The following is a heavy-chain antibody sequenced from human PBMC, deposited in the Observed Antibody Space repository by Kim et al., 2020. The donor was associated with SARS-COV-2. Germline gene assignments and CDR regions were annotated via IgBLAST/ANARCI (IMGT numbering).Heavy chain of an antibody. CDR3: ASIYYDILTGYSPFDY. D-gene: IGHD3-9*01. J-gene: IGHJ4*02. Sequence: SVKGRFTISRDNSKNTLYLQMNSLRAEDTAVYYCASIYYDILTGYSPFDYWGQGTLVTVSS. V-gene: IGHV3-30*01.